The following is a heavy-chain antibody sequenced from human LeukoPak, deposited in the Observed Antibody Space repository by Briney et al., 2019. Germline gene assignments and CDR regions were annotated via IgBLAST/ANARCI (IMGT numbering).Heavy chain of an antibody. Sequence: PSETLSLTCAVYGGSFSGCWSWIRQPPGKGLEWIGEINQTGHTNYNPSPKSRVTISVATSKNQFSLKLTSVTAADTAVYYCARRSHYSGWYVWGQGALVTVSS. CDR2: INQTGHT. J-gene: IGHJ1*01. CDR1: GGSFSGC. V-gene: IGHV4-34*01. D-gene: IGHD6-19*01. CDR3: ARRSHYSGWYV.